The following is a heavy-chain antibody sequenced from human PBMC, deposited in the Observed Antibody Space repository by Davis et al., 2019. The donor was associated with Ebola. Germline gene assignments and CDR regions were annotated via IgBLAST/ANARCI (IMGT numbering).Heavy chain of an antibody. J-gene: IGHJ6*02. V-gene: IGHV3-30*03. Sequence: GESLKISCAASGFTFSSYGMHWVRQAPGKGLEWVAVISYDGSNKYYADSVKGRFTISRDNSKNTLYLQMNSLRAEDTAVYYCARDISSYDFWSGYRYYYYGMDVWGQGTTVTVSS. CDR2: ISYDGSNK. D-gene: IGHD3-3*01. CDR3: ARDISSYDFWSGYRYYYYGMDV. CDR1: GFTFSSYG.